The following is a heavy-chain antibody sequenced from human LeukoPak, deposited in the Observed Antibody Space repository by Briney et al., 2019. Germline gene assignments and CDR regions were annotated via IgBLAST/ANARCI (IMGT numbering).Heavy chain of an antibody. J-gene: IGHJ6*03. V-gene: IGHV3-7*01. D-gene: IGHD3-9*01. CDR3: ARAGYPPLYMDV. CDR2: IKQDGSEE. Sequence: GGSLRLSCAASGFTFSSYWMSWVRQAPGKGLEWVANIKQDGSEEYYVDSVKGRFTISRDNAKNTLYLQMNSLRAEDTAVYFCARAGYPPLYMDVWGKGTTVTISS. CDR1: GFTFSSYW.